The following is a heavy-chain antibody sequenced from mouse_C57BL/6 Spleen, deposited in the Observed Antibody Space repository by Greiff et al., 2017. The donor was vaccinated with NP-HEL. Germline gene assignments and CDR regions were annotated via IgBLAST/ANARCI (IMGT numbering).Heavy chain of an antibody. V-gene: IGHV5-9-1*02. Sequence: EVMLVESGEGLVKPGGSLKLSCAASGFTFSSYAMSWVRQTPEKRLEWVAYISSGGDYIYYADTVKGRFTISRDNARNTLYLQMSSLKSEDTAMYYCTREEGVVAFYWYFDVWGTGTTVTVSS. CDR3: TREEGVVAFYWYFDV. J-gene: IGHJ1*03. CDR1: GFTFSSYA. CDR2: ISSGGDYI. D-gene: IGHD1-1*01.